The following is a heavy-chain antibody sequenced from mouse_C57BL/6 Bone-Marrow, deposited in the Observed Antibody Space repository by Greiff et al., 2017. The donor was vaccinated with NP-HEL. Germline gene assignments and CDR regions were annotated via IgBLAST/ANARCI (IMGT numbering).Heavy chain of an antibody. CDR1: GFNIKDDY. J-gene: IGHJ2*01. CDR3: TTEAWYYFDY. CDR2: IDPENGDT. Sequence: VQLQQSGAELVRPGASVKLSCTASGFNIKDDYMHWVKQRPEQGLEWIGWIDPENGDTEYASKIQGKVTITADTSSNTAYLQLSSLTSENTAVYYCTTEAWYYFDYWGQGTTLTVSS. V-gene: IGHV14-4*01.